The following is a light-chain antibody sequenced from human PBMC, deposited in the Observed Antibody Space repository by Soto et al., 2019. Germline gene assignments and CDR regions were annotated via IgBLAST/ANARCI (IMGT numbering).Light chain of an antibody. CDR1: QSVSSG. Sequence: IVLAQSPGTLSLSPGGRATLSSRASQSVSSGLAWYQQNPGQAPRLLISGASSRATGIPDRFSGSGSGTDFTLTISRLEPEDFALYYCQQYVTSAITFGQGTRLEIK. J-gene: IGKJ5*01. CDR2: GAS. CDR3: QQYVTSAIT. V-gene: IGKV3-20*01.